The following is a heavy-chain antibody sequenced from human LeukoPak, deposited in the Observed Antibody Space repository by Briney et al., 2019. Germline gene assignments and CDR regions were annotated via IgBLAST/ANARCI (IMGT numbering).Heavy chain of an antibody. Sequence: ASVKVSCKASGYTFTSYGISWVRQAPGQGLEWMGWISAYNGNTNYAQKLQGKLTITTHTSTTTAYIELRCLRSDDTAVYYCAAGPLGYCSSTSCYFAGNYGIDVWGQGTTVTVSS. D-gene: IGHD2-2*01. V-gene: IGHV1-18*01. CDR2: ISAYNGNT. CDR1: GYTFTSYG. CDR3: AAGPLGYCSSTSCYFAGNYGIDV. J-gene: IGHJ6*02.